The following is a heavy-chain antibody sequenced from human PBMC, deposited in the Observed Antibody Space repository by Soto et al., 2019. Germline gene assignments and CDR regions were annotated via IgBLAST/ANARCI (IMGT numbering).Heavy chain of an antibody. V-gene: IGHV1-3*01. J-gene: IGHJ4*02. CDR2: INPGNGNT. CDR3: ASAIADACFDY. Sequence: QVQLVQSGAEVKKPGASVKVSCKASGYTFTSYAMHWVRQAPGQRLEWMGRINPGNGNTKYSPKFQGRVTITRDTSASTAYMELNSLGSEDTAVYYCASAIADACFDYWGQGALVTVSS. CDR1: GYTFTSYA. D-gene: IGHD6-13*01.